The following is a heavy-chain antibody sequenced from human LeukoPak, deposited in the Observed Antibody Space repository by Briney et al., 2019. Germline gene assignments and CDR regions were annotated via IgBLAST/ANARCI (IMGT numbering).Heavy chain of an antibody. CDR3: TRVGYCTGGSCYGLDH. CDR1: RGSISSSGYY. V-gene: IGHV4-31*03. CDR2: IYHSGSP. Sequence: SQTLSLTCTVSRGSISSSGYYWSCIRQHPGKGLEWIGYIYHSGSPYYNPSLKSRLTISVDTSKNQFSLKLSSVTAADTPVYYYTRVGYCTGGSCYGLDHWGQGTLVTVSS. J-gene: IGHJ4*02. D-gene: IGHD2-15*01.